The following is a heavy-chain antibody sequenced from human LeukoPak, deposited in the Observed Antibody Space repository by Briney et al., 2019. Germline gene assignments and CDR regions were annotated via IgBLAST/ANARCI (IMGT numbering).Heavy chain of an antibody. D-gene: IGHD6-6*01. Sequence: PSETLSLTXTVSGDSISSGGYYCSWVRQPAGEGLEWIGRIYTSGTTNYNPSLKSRVTISLDTSKDQFSLKINSVTAADTAVYYCARGEYSSSHLDYWGQGILVTVSS. CDR2: IYTSGTT. V-gene: IGHV4-61*02. CDR1: GDSISSGGYY. J-gene: IGHJ4*02. CDR3: ARGEYSSSHLDY.